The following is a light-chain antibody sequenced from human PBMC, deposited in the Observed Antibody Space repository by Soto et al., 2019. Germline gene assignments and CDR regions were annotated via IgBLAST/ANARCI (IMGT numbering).Light chain of an antibody. Sequence: EIVLTQSPGTLSLSPGERATLSCRASQSISSSYLAWYQQNPGQAPRLLVYGASSRATGIPDRFSGSGSGTDFTLTISRLKPEDFAVYYCQQYGSSRFTFGPGTKVDIK. J-gene: IGKJ3*01. CDR1: QSISSSY. V-gene: IGKV3-20*01. CDR3: QQYGSSRFT. CDR2: GAS.